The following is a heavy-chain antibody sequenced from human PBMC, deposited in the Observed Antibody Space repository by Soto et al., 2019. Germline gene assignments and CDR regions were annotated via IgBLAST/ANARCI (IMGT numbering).Heavy chain of an antibody. V-gene: IGHV1-69*01. Sequence: QVHLVQSGAEVKKPGSSVKVSCKTSGGTFSDLAFSGVRQAPRQWLEWVGGIIPLFGTPNYAREFQGRVSISADEYSNTVYMELRSLRSEDTAVYYCASERVAEMATGGYFDTWGQGTLVTVSS. J-gene: IGHJ4*02. CDR1: GGTFSDLA. D-gene: IGHD5-12*01. CDR2: IIPLFGTP. CDR3: ASERVAEMATGGYFDT.